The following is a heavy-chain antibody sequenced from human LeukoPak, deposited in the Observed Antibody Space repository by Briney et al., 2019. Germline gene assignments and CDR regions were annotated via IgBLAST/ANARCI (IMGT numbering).Heavy chain of an antibody. CDR2: ISYDGSNK. D-gene: IGHD2-15*01. J-gene: IGHJ4*02. Sequence: GGSLRLSCAASGFTFSSYWMHWVRQAPGKGLEWVAVISYDGSNKYYADSVKGRFTISRDNSKNTLYLQMNSLRAEDTAVYYCAGWSGPAFSPDDYWGQGTLVTVSS. CDR1: GFTFSSYW. CDR3: AGWSGPAFSPDDY. V-gene: IGHV3-30-3*01.